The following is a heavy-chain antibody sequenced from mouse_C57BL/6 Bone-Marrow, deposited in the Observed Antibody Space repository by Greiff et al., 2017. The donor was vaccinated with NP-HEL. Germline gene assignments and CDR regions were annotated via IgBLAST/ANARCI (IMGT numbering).Heavy chain of an antibody. Sequence: QVQLQQSGAELVKPGASVKLSCKASGYTFTTYWMQWVNQRPGQGLEWIGEIDPSDSYTNYNQKFKGKATLTVDTSSSPATLQISSLTSDDSSDYYCTRNAYYDRGYEFAYWGQGTLVTVSA. D-gene: IGHD1-1*01. CDR1: GYTFTTYW. J-gene: IGHJ3*01. V-gene: IGHV1-50*01. CDR2: IDPSDSYT. CDR3: TRNAYYDRGYEFAY.